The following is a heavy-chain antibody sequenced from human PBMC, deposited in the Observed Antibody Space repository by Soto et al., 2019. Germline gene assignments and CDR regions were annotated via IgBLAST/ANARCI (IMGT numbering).Heavy chain of an antibody. V-gene: IGHV3-30*18. Sequence: PGGSLRLSCAASGFTFSSYGMHWVRQAPGKGLEWVAVISYDGSNKYYADSVKGRFTISRDNSKNTLYLQMNSLRAEDTAVYYCSKAINPFIAAAGTSFDYWGQGTLVTVS. J-gene: IGHJ4*02. CDR1: GFTFSSYG. D-gene: IGHD6-13*01. CDR2: ISYDGSNK. CDR3: SKAINPFIAAAGTSFDY.